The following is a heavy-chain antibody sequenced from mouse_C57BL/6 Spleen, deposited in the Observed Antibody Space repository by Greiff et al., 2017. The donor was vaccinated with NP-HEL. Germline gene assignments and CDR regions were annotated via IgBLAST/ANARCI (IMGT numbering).Heavy chain of an antibody. V-gene: IGHV1-72*01. Sequence: VQLQQPGAELVKPGASVKLSCKASGYTFTSYWMHWVKQRPGRGLGWMGRIDPNRGGTKYNETFKSNAPLTVDKPSSTAYMQLSSLTSEDSAVYYCASNWDRAWFAYWGQGTLVTVSA. CDR2: IDPNRGGT. D-gene: IGHD4-1*02. CDR1: GYTFTSYW. CDR3: ASNWDRAWFAY. J-gene: IGHJ3*01.